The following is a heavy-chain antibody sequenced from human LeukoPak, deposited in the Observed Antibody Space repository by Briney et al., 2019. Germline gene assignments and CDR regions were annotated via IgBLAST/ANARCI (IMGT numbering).Heavy chain of an antibody. CDR3: ARVTGYCSGGSCYDWFDP. CDR2: IYYSGST. CDR1: GGSIGSYY. J-gene: IGHJ5*02. Sequence: SETLSLTCTVSGGSIGSYYWSWIRQPPGKGLEWIGYIYYSGSTNYNPSLKSRVTISVDTSKNQFSLKLSSVTAADTAVYYCARVTGYCSGGSCYDWFDPWGQGTLVTVSS. V-gene: IGHV4-59*01. D-gene: IGHD2-15*01.